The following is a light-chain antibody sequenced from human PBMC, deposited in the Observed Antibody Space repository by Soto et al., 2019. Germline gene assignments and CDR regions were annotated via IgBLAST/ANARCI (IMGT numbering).Light chain of an antibody. Sequence: EIVLTQSPGTLSLSPGERATLSCRASQSVSSSYLAWYQQKPGQAPRLLISGASSRATGIPDRFSGSGSGTDFALTISRLEPEDFAVYYCQHYGRSRWTFGQGTKVEIK. CDR2: GAS. CDR3: QHYGRSRWT. V-gene: IGKV3-20*01. CDR1: QSVSSSY. J-gene: IGKJ1*01.